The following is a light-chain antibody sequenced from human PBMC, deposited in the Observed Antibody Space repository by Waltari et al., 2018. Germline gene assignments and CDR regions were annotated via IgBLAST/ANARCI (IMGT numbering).Light chain of an antibody. V-gene: IGLV2-14*03. Sequence: QSALTQPASVSESPGQSITISCTGTSRDVGSYNYVSWYQQPPGKAPKLIIYDVTNRPSGVSNRFSGSKSGNTASLTISGLQSEDEADYYCSSYTFSSTLVFGGGTKLTVL. CDR2: DVT. J-gene: IGLJ2*01. CDR1: SRDVGSYNY. CDR3: SSYTFSSTLV.